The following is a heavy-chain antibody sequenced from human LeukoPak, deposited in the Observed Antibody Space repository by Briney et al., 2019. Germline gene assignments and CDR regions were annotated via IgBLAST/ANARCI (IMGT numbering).Heavy chain of an antibody. J-gene: IGHJ4*02. Sequence: ASVKVSCKASGYTFTSYYMHCVRHAPGQGLEWMGIINPSGVSTSYAQKFQGRVTMTRDTSTSTVYMELSSPRSEPTAVYYCARDLGTGWLQLLPGFDYWGQGTLVTVSS. V-gene: IGHV1-46*01. CDR2: INPSGVST. CDR3: ARDLGTGWLQLLPGFDY. CDR1: GYTFTSYY. D-gene: IGHD5-24*01.